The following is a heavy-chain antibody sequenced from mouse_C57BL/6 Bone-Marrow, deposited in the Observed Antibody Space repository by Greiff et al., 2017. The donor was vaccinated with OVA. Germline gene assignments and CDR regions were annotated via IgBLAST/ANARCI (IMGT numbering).Heavy chain of an antibody. Sequence: VHVKQSGPVLVKPGASVKMSCKASGYTFTDYYMNWVKQSHGKSLEWIGVINPYNGGTSYNQKFKGKATLTVDKSSSTAYMELNSLTSEDSAVYYCARSVYSNFQAWFAYWGQGTLVTVSA. D-gene: IGHD2-5*01. J-gene: IGHJ3*01. CDR2: INPYNGGT. CDR3: ARSVYSNFQAWFAY. CDR1: GYTFTDYY. V-gene: IGHV1-19*01.